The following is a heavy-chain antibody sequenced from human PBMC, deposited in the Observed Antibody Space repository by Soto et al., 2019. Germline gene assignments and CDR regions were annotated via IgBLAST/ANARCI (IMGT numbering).Heavy chain of an antibody. CDR1: GFTFSSYA. Sequence: GGSLRLSCAASGFTFSSYAMHWVRQAPGKGLEWVAVISYDGSNKYYADSVKGRFTISRDNSKNTLYLQMNSLRAEDTAVYYCERDSCPFGSGRLVCYFDYWGQGTLVTVS. D-gene: IGHD6-19*01. J-gene: IGHJ4*02. V-gene: IGHV3-30-3*01. CDR3: ERDSCPFGSGRLVCYFDY. CDR2: ISYDGSNK.